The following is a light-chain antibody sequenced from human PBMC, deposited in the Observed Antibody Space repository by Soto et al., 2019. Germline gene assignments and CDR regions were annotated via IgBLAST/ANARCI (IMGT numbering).Light chain of an antibody. CDR3: QSWGTGIVV. V-gene: IGLV4-69*01. Sequence: QSVLTQSPSASASLGASVKLTCTLNSGHSSAAIAWHQQQPEKGPRYLMKLNSDGSHNKGDGIPDRFSGSSSGAERYLTISSLQSEDEADYYCQSWGTGIVVFGGGTKLTVL. CDR1: SGHSSAA. CDR2: LNSDGSH. J-gene: IGLJ2*01.